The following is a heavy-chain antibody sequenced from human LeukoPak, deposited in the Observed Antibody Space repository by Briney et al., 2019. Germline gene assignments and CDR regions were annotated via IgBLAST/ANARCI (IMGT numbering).Heavy chain of an antibody. J-gene: IGHJ5*02. V-gene: IGHV1-69*10. CDR1: GLTFSIYA. Sequence: VPVSCMANGLTFSIYAISWLGPSPGLGVGWKERIIPILGIANYAQKFQGRVTITADKSTSTAYMELSSLRSEDTAVYYCAGGIQLWLLGWFDPWGQGTLVTVSS. D-gene: IGHD5-18*01. CDR3: AGGIQLWLLGWFDP. CDR2: IIPILGIA.